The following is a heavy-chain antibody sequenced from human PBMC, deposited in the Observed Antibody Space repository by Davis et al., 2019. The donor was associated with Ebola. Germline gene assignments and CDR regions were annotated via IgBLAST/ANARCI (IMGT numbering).Heavy chain of an antibody. CDR2: IYYSGST. J-gene: IGHJ6*02. CDR3: ARVLPVFGVVGNYYYGMDV. Sequence: MPGGSLRLSCTVSGGSISSYYWSWIRQPPGKGLEWIGYIYYSGSTNYNPSLKSRVTISVDTSKNQFSLKLSSVTAADTAVYYCARVLPVFGVVGNYYYGMDVWGQGTTVTVSS. CDR1: GGSISSYY. D-gene: IGHD3-3*01. V-gene: IGHV4-59*08.